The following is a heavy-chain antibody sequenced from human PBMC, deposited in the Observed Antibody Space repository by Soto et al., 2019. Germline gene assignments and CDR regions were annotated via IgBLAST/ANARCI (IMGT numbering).Heavy chain of an antibody. CDR3: ARDTVPTSDDAFDI. CDR1: GGSISSYY. J-gene: IGHJ3*02. D-gene: IGHD4-17*01. V-gene: IGHV4-59*01. CDR2: VYYSGST. Sequence: QVQLQESGPGLVKPSETLSLTCTVSGGSISSYYWTWIRQPPGKRLEWIGYVYYSGSTNYNPSLSIRVTISVDMSKNQCSLKLSSVTAADTAVYYCARDTVPTSDDAFDIWGQGTMVTVSS.